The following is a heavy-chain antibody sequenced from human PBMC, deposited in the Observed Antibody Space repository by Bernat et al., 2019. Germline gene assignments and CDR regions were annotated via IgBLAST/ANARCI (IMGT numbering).Heavy chain of an antibody. Sequence: GSSVKVSCKASGGTFSSYAISWVRQAPGQGLEWMGRIIPILGIANYAQKFQGRVTITADKSTSTAYMELSSLRSEDTAVYYCARDPPLSDYDFWSGYPSVNFDYWGQGTLVTVSS. J-gene: IGHJ4*02. CDR2: IIPILGIA. CDR1: GGTFSSYA. CDR3: ARDPPLSDYDFWSGYPSVNFDY. D-gene: IGHD3-3*01. V-gene: IGHV1-69*04.